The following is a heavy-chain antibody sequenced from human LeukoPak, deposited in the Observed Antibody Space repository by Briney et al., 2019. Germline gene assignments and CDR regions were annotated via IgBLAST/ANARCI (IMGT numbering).Heavy chain of an antibody. CDR2: INPNSGGT. CDR3: ARVGAESVAFDI. D-gene: IGHD1-26*01. J-gene: IGHJ3*02. V-gene: IGHV1-2*02. CDR1: GYTFTGYY. Sequence: ASVKVSCKASGYTFTGYYMHWVRQAPGQGVEWMGWINPNSGGTNYAQKFQGRVTMTRDTSISTAYMELSRLRSDDTAVYYCARVGAESVAFDIWGQGTMVTVSS.